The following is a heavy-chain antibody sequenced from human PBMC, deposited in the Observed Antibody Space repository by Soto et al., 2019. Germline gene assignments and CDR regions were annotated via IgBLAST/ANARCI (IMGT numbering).Heavy chain of an antibody. J-gene: IGHJ4*02. D-gene: IGHD5-18*01. Sequence: SETLSLTCSVSGGSVSSPSYYWSWIRQPPGKGLEWIGYIYFTGSTNYNPSLKSRVTISVDTSKNQFSLKLNSVTAADTAVYYCARDLNTALDYWGQGTLVTVSS. CDR1: GGSVSSPSYY. CDR3: ARDLNTALDY. CDR2: IYFTGST. V-gene: IGHV4-61*01.